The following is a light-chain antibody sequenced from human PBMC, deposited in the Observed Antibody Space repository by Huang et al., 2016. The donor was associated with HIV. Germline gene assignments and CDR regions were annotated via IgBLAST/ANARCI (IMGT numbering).Light chain of an antibody. CDR2: GTS. V-gene: IGKV3-20*01. Sequence: DIVLTQSPGTLSLSPGRGATLSCRASQSVSTYYVAWYQQKPGQAPSLLMHGTSARAAGIPDRFSGSGSGTDFTLTISRLESEDSAVYYCHHYGGSSWTFGLGTKVEIK. CDR1: QSVSTYY. J-gene: IGKJ1*01. CDR3: HHYGGSSWT.